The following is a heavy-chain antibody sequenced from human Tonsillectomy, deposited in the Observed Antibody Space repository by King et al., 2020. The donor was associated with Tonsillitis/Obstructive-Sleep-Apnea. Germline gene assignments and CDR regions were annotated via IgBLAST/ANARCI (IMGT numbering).Heavy chain of an antibody. D-gene: IGHD3-3*01. CDR3: ARAKHYDFWSSYYTPYNMDV. CDR1: GGSISGYY. CDR2: ILTSGST. V-gene: IGHV4-4*07. J-gene: IGHJ6*02. Sequence: QLQESGPGLVKPSETLSLTCTVSGGSISGYYWSWIRQPAGKGLEWIGHILTSGSTNYNPSLKNRLTMSVDTSKNQFSLKLSSVTAADTAVYYCARAKHYDFWSSYYTPYNMDVWGQGTTVTVSS.